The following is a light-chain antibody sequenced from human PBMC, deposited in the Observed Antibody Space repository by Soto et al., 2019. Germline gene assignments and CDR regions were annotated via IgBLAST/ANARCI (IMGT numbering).Light chain of an antibody. J-gene: IGKJ2*01. CDR2: GAS. V-gene: IGKV1-39*01. Sequence: DIQMTQSPSSLSASVGDRVTITCRASLRISSDLNWFQQKPGKAPKVLIFGASSLQSGVPSRFSGSGSGTEFTLTIGSLQREDSATYYCQQSYTTPRTFGQGTKLEIK. CDR3: QQSYTTPRT. CDR1: LRISSD.